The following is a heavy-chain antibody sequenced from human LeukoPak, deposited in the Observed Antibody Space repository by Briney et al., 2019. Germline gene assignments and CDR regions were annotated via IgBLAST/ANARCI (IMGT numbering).Heavy chain of an antibody. Sequence: SETLSLTCTVSGYSISSGYYWGWIQQPPGKGLEWIGSIYHSGSTYYNPSLKSRVTISVDTSKNQFSLKLSSVTAADTAVYYCARDSGGIMSWSVNWFDPWGQGTLVTVSS. D-gene: IGHD2-15*01. CDR3: ARDSGGIMSWSVNWFDP. V-gene: IGHV4-38-2*02. J-gene: IGHJ5*02. CDR2: IYHSGST. CDR1: GYSISSGYY.